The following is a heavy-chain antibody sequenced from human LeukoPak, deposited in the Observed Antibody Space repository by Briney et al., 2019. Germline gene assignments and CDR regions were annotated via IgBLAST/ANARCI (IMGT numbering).Heavy chain of an antibody. Sequence: SETLSLTCTVSGGSINSSSYYWGWVRQPPGKGLEWIGSMYYRGSTYYNPSLKSRVTISVDTSKNQFSLKLSSVTAADTAVYYCARPLWFGELLAFHIWGQGTMVTVSS. V-gene: IGHV4-39*07. CDR1: GGSINSSSYY. D-gene: IGHD3-10*01. CDR3: ARPLWFGELLAFHI. CDR2: MYYRGST. J-gene: IGHJ3*02.